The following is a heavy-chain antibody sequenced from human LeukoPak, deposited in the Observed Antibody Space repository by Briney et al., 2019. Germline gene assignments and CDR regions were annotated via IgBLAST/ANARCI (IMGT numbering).Heavy chain of an antibody. Sequence: ASVKVSCKASGYTFTSYGISWVRQAPGQGLEWMGWISAYNGNTNYAQKLQGRVTMTTDTSTSTAYMELRSLRSDDTAVYYCARESRGEYDFWSGYHLADYWGQGTLVTVSS. CDR2: ISAYNGNT. D-gene: IGHD3-3*01. CDR1: GYTFTSYG. V-gene: IGHV1-18*01. CDR3: ARESRGEYDFWSGYHLADY. J-gene: IGHJ4*02.